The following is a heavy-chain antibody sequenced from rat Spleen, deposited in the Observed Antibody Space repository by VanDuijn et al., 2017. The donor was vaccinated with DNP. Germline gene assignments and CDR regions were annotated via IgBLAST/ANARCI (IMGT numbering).Heavy chain of an antibody. J-gene: IGHJ4*01. V-gene: IGHV5-20*01. CDR1: GFTFSDYY. Sequence: EVQLVESGGGLVQPGRSLKLSCAASGFTFSDYYMAWVRQAPTKGLEWVAYISYDGGNAYYGDSVKGRFTISRDIAKSTLYLQMDSLRSEDTATYHCKTVGFGGYYYSGDGGGLRALDAWGQGTSVTVSS. D-gene: IGHD1-1*01. CDR2: ISYDGGNA. CDR3: KTVGFGGYYYSGDGGGLRALDA.